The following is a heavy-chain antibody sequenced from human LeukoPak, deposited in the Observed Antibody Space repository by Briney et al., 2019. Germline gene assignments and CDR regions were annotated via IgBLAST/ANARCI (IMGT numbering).Heavy chain of an antibody. Sequence: GGSLRLSCAASGFSFSSFGMHWVRQAPGTGLEWVAVISYDGSNKYYADSVKGRFTISRDNSKNTLYLQMNSLRAEDTAVYYCAKDKTSMVRGVMLHWGQGTLVTVSS. CDR3: AKDKTSMVRGVMLH. D-gene: IGHD3-10*01. V-gene: IGHV3-30*18. J-gene: IGHJ4*02. CDR2: ISYDGSNK. CDR1: GFSFSSFG.